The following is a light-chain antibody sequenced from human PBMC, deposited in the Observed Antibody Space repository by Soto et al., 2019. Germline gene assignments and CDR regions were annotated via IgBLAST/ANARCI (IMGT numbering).Light chain of an antibody. Sequence: IVTAQSPATLCVPPVESATLSCWASQSVRSTLASSQQRPGQAPRLLFYGASTRATAGPARFPASGSGPAFPIPTSSMQSEDSVVYYCPQYNTSPRTFGQGTKVHI. J-gene: IGKJ1*01. CDR2: GAS. CDR1: QSVRST. V-gene: IGKV3-15*01. CDR3: PQYNTSPRT.